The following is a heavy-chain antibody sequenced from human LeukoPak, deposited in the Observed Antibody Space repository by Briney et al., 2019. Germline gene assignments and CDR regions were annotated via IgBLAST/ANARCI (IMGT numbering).Heavy chain of an antibody. CDR1: GGSFSDYY. CDR2: IYYSGST. CDR3: ARDPGGGSYQEDDYFDY. J-gene: IGHJ4*02. Sequence: SETLSLTCAVYGGSFSDYYWSWIRQPPGKGLEWIGYIYYSGSTNYNPSLKSRVTISVDTSKNQFSLKLSSVTAADTAVYYCARDPGGGSYQEDDYFDYWGQGTLVTVSS. D-gene: IGHD1-26*01. V-gene: IGHV4-59*01.